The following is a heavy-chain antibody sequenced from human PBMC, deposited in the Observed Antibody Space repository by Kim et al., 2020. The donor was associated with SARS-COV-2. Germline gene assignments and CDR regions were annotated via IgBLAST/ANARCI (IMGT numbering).Heavy chain of an antibody. V-gene: IGHV7-4-1*02. J-gene: IGHJ5*02. CDR1: GYTFTSYA. D-gene: IGHD3-3*01. Sequence: ASVKVSCKAXGYTFTSYAMNWVRQAPGQGLEWMGWINTNTGNPTYAQGFTGRFVFSLDTSVSTAYLQISSLKAEDTAVYYCARDRALITIFGVVIRHNNWFDPWGQGTLVTVSS. CDR3: ARDRALITIFGVVIRHNNWFDP. CDR2: INTNTGNP.